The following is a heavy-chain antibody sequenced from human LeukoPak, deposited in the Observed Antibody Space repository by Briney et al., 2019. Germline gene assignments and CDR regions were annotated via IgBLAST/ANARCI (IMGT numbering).Heavy chain of an antibody. J-gene: IGHJ4*02. D-gene: IGHD2-2*03. CDR3: ARDLHGSPDW. Sequence: GGSPRLSCAASGFTFTTFWMNWVRQAPGEGLVWVSLINTNGRTTTYADSVKGRFTISRDNAKNTLYLQMNSLRAEDTAVYYCARDLHGSPDWWGEGTLVTLSS. V-gene: IGHV3-74*01. CDR1: GFTFTTFW. CDR2: INTNGRTT.